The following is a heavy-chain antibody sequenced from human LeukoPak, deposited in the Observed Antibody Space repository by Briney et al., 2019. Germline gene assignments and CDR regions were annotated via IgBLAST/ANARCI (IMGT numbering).Heavy chain of an antibody. Sequence: SETLSLTCTVSGASISTYYWSWIRQSPGEGLEWIGYADYTGSTHYNPSLKSRVTMSLDTANNQFSLKLGFVTAADTAVYYCAGGYSSDWYFNCWGQGTPVTVSS. D-gene: IGHD6-19*01. J-gene: IGHJ4*02. CDR3: AGGYSSDWYFNC. CDR1: GASISTYY. V-gene: IGHV4-59*01. CDR2: ADYTGST.